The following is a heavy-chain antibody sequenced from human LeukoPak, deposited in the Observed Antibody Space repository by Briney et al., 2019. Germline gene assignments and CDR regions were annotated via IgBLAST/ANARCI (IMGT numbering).Heavy chain of an antibody. Sequence: ASVKVSCKASGYTFTGYYMHWVRQAPGQGLEWMGWINPNSGGTNYARKFQGRVTMTRDTSISTAYMELSRLRSDDTAVYYCARVWNEYSSSSGDYWGQGTLVTVSS. CDR2: INPNSGGT. D-gene: IGHD6-6*01. V-gene: IGHV1-2*02. CDR1: GYTFTGYY. CDR3: ARVWNEYSSSSGDY. J-gene: IGHJ4*02.